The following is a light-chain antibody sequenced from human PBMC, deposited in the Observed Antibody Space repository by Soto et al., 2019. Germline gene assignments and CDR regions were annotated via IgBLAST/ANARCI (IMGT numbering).Light chain of an antibody. CDR2: HAS. J-gene: IGKJ4*01. CDR1: QSVGNRF. V-gene: IGKV3-20*01. Sequence: EIELTQSPGTLSVSPGERAALSCWASQSVGNRFVGWYQQKPGQSPQLLIYHASNRATVIPDRVSGTASGTDFTLTISRLEPEDFAMYFCQPYASAPFTFGGGTKVEIK. CDR3: QPYASAPFT.